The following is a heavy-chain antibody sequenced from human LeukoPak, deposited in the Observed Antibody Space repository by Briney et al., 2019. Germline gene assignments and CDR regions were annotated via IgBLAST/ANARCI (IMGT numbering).Heavy chain of an antibody. CDR3: ARATRIAAAGLWFGP. J-gene: IGHJ5*02. V-gene: IGHV4-59*01. CDR1: GGSISSYY. D-gene: IGHD6-13*01. Sequence: SETLSLTCTVSGGSISSYYWSWIRQPPGKGLEWIGYIYYSGSTNYNPSLKSRVTISVDTSKNQFSLKLSSVTAADTAVYYCARATRIAAAGLWFGPWGQGTLVTVSS. CDR2: IYYSGST.